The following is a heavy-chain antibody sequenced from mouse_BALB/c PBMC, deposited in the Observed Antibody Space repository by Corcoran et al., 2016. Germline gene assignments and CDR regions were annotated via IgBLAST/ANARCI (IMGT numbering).Heavy chain of an antibody. CDR1: GYTFTNYG. CDR2: INTYTGEP. V-gene: IGHV9-3-1*01. J-gene: IGHJ3*01. CDR3: ARKRRGFAY. Sequence: QIQLVQSGPELKKPGETVKISCKASGYTFTNYGMNWVKQAPGKGLKWMGWINTYTGEPTYADDFKGRFAFSLETSASSAYLQINNLKNEDTATYFCARKRRGFAYWCQGTLFTVS.